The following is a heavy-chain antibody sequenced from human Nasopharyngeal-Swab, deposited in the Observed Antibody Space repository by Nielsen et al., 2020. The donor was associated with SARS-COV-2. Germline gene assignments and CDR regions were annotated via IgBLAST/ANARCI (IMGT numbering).Heavy chain of an antibody. J-gene: IGHJ3*02. Sequence: GESLKISCAASGFSFSTHAMTWIRQAPGKGLEWVSSLGVGGGPTYYADSAKGRFTISRDNSKNTLYLQMNSLRAEDTAVYYCARGGVSKEAGHDAFDIWGQGTMVTVSS. CDR1: GFSFSTHA. D-gene: IGHD2-2*01. CDR3: ARGGVSKEAGHDAFDI. CDR2: LGVGGGPT. V-gene: IGHV3-23*01.